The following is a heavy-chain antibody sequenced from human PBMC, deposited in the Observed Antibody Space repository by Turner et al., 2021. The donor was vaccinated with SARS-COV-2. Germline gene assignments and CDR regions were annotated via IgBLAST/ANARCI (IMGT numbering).Heavy chain of an antibody. J-gene: IGHJ4*02. CDR1: GYTLTGYY. V-gene: IGHV1-2*02. CDR3: ARGPAVFGVVIMGY. Sequence: QVQLVQVGAGGKKPGASVKVSCKASGYTLTGYYMHWVRQAPGQGLEWMGWINPNSGGTNYAQKFQGRVTMTRDTSISTVYMELSRLRSDDTAVYYCARGPAVFGVVIMGYWGQGTLVTVSS. D-gene: IGHD3-3*01. CDR2: INPNSGGT.